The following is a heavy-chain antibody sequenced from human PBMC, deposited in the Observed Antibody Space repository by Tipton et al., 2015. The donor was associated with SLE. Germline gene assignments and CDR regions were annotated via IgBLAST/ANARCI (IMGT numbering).Heavy chain of an antibody. Sequence: TLSLTCTVSGGSITDHYWSWIRQPPGKGLEWIGYVYYNGHTNYNPSLKSRLNISLDTSRNQFSLKLSSMTAADTAVYYCARQTDIVAFGYFDFWGQGTLVTVSS. CDR2: VYYNGHT. V-gene: IGHV4-59*08. CDR3: ARQTDIVAFGYFDF. CDR1: GGSITDHY. D-gene: IGHD5-12*01. J-gene: IGHJ4*02.